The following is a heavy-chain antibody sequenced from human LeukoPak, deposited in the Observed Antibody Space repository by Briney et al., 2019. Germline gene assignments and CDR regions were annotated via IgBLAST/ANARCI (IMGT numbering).Heavy chain of an antibody. CDR2: IYYSGST. V-gene: IGHV4-39*07. J-gene: IGHJ4*02. CDR3: AREADDGRLRPYYFDY. CDR1: GGSISSSSYY. Sequence: SETLSLTCTVSGGSISSSSYYWGWIRQPPGKGLEWIGSIYYSGSTYYNPSLKSRVTISVDTSKNQFSLKLSSVTAADTAMYYCAREADDGRLRPYYFDYWGQGTLVTVSS. D-gene: IGHD5-12*01.